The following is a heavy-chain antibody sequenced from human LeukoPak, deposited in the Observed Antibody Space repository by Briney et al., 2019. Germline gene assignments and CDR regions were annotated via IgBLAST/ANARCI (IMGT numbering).Heavy chain of an antibody. V-gene: IGHV3-23*01. CDR1: GFTFSSYA. Sequence: GGSLRLSCAASGFTFSSYAMSWVRQAPGKGLEWVSAISGSGGGTYYADSVKGRFTIPRDNSKNTLYLQMNSLRAEDTAVYYCATAMVRGVPTDYWGQGTLVTVSS. CDR2: ISGSGGGT. D-gene: IGHD3-10*01. CDR3: ATAMVRGVPTDY. J-gene: IGHJ4*02.